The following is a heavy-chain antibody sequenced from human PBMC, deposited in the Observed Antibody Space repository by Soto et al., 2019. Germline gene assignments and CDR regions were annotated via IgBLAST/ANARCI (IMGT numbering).Heavy chain of an antibody. J-gene: IGHJ4*02. CDR3: ARVGSGGYQLLSNDY. Sequence: PGGSLRLSCAASGFTFSSYWMSWVRQAPGKGLEWVANIKQDGSEKYYVDSVKGRFTISRDNAKNSLYLQMNSLRAEDTAVYYCARVGSGGYQLLSNDYWGQGTLVTVSS. CDR1: GFTFSSYW. D-gene: IGHD2-2*01. V-gene: IGHV3-7*01. CDR2: IKQDGSEK.